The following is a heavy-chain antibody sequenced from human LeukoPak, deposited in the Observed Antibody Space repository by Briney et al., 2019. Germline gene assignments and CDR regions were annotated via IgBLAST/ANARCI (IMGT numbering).Heavy chain of an antibody. Sequence: ASVKVSCKASGYTFTSYGISWVRQAPGQGLEWMGWISAYNGNTNYAQKLQGRVTMTTDTSTSTAYMELRSLRSDDTAVYYCAREGGGDSSGYYAPAEDAFDIWGQGTMVTVSS. CDR3: AREGGGDSSGYYAPAEDAFDI. J-gene: IGHJ3*02. CDR1: GYTFTSYG. V-gene: IGHV1-18*01. D-gene: IGHD3-22*01. CDR2: ISAYNGNT.